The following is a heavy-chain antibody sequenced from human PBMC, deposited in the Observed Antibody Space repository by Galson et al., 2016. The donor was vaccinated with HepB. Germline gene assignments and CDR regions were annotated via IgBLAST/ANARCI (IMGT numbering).Heavy chain of an antibody. J-gene: IGHJ3*02. CDR3: ARGKEWEDAFDI. CDR1: GFTLSTYS. CDR2: ISSGSSYL. D-gene: IGHD1-26*01. V-gene: IGHV3-21*01. Sequence: SLRLSCAASGFTLSTYSINWGRQAPGKGLEWVASISSGSSYLNYADSVKGRFTISRDNAKNSVYLQMNSLRAEDTAVYYCARGKEWEDAFDIWGQGTMVTVSS.